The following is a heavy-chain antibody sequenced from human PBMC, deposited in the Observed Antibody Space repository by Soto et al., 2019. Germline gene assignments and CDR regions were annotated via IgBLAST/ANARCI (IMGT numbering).Heavy chain of an antibody. CDR2: ISYDGSNK. CDR1: GFTFSSYG. CDR3: AKDVDIVLMVYALDY. D-gene: IGHD2-8*01. J-gene: IGHJ4*02. V-gene: IGHV3-30*18. Sequence: QVQLVESGGGVVQPGRSPRLSCAASGFTFSSYGMHWVRQAPGKGLEWVAVISYDGSNKYYADSVKGRFTISRDNSKNTLYLQMNSLRAEDTAVYYCAKDVDIVLMVYALDYWGQGTLVTVSS.